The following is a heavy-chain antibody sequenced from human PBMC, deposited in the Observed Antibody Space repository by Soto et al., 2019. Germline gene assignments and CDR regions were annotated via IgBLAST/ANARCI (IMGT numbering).Heavy chain of an antibody. J-gene: IGHJ4*02. Sequence: GASVKVSCKASGGTFSSYAISWVRQAPGQGLEWMGGIIPIFGTANYAQKFQGRVTITADESTSTAYMELSSLRSEDTAVYYCARGSRNQDYAEAFDYWGQGTLVTVSS. D-gene: IGHD4-17*01. CDR2: IIPIFGTA. CDR3: ARGSRNQDYAEAFDY. V-gene: IGHV1-69*13. CDR1: GGTFSSYA.